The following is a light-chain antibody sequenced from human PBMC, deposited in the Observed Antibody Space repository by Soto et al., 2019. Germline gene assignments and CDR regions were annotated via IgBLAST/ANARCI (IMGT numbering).Light chain of an antibody. Sequence: EIVMTQSPATLSVSPGERATLSCRASQSVSSNLAWYQQKPGQAHRVLIYDISTRATGIPTRFSGSGSGTEFTLTISSLQSEDFAVYYCQQYNSWPLTFGGGTKVEIK. V-gene: IGKV3D-15*01. J-gene: IGKJ4*01. CDR3: QQYNSWPLT. CDR2: DIS. CDR1: QSVSSN.